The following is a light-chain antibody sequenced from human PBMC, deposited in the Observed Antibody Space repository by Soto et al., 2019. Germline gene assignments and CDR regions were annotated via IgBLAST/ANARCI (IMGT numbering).Light chain of an antibody. CDR1: QSVSNY. J-gene: IGKJ1*01. V-gene: IGKV3-20*01. CDR2: GAS. CDR3: HQYGGSPQT. Sequence: EIVLTQSPGTLSLSPGERATLSCRASQSVSNYLAWYQRKPGQAPRLLIYGASSRATGIPDRFSGSGSGTDFTLPISRLEPKDFAVYYCHQYGGSPQTFGQGPK.